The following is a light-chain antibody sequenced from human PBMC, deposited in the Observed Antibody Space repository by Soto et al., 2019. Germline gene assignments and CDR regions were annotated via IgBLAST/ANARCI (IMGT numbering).Light chain of an antibody. V-gene: IGLV2-14*01. CDR1: SSDIGGYNY. CDR3: NSYSRGNTLRV. Sequence: QSALTQPPSASGSPGQSVTISCTGTSSDIGGYNYVSWYQQHPGKAPKLLIYEVSHRPSGVSHRFSGSKSGDTASLTIAGLQAEDEADYSCNSYSRGNTLRVFGTGTKLTVL. J-gene: IGLJ1*01. CDR2: EVS.